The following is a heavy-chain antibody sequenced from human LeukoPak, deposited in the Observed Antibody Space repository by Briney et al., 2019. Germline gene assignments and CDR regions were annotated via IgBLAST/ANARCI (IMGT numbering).Heavy chain of an antibody. Sequence: ASVKVSCKASGYTFTNYYMHWVRQAPGQGLEWMGIINPSGGSTSYAQKFQGRVTMTRDASRSTVYMELSSLRSEDTAVYYCARSDNMERTRTLWFGESFNWFDTWGQGTLVTVSS. CDR1: GYTFTNYY. V-gene: IGHV1-46*01. CDR3: ARSDNMERTRTLWFGESFNWFDT. J-gene: IGHJ5*02. CDR2: INPSGGST. D-gene: IGHD3-10*01.